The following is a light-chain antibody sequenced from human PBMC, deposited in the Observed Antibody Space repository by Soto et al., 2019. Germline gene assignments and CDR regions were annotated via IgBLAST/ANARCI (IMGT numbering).Light chain of an antibody. J-gene: IGLJ2*01. CDR3: QVWDSTTNHVI. CDR2: DDD. Sequence: SYELSQSPSVSVAPGQTATISCGGDNLGTKSLHWYQQRPGQAPIMVVYDDDDRPSGVPERISGSKSGNTATLTISRVEAGDEADYYCQVWDSTTNHVIFGGGTQLTVL. CDR1: NLGTKS. V-gene: IGLV3-21*02.